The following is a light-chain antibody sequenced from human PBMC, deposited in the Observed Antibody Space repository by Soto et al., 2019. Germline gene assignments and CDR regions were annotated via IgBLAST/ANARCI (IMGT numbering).Light chain of an antibody. Sequence: DIQMTQSPSTLSAFVGDRVTITCRASQHVSNTWVAWYQQNPGNAPKLLIFKTSTVESWVPSRFSDSGSETQFTLTISSLQPDDSVTYFCLQDQSWTLGLGSTVEIK. J-gene: IGKJ1*01. CDR1: QHVSNTW. CDR2: KTS. V-gene: IGKV1-5*03. CDR3: LQDQSWT.